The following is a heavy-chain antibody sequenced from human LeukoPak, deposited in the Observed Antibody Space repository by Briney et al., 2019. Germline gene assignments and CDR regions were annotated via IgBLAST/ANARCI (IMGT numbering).Heavy chain of an antibody. J-gene: IGHJ4*02. CDR3: AKFNLGGYSYGYDY. CDR1: GFTFSSYA. V-gene: IGHV3-23*01. D-gene: IGHD5-18*01. CDR2: ISVSGGST. Sequence: GGSLRLSCAASGFTFSSYAVSWVRQAPGKGLEWVSSISVSGGSTYYANFVKGRFTISRDNSMDTLYLQMNSLRADDSAVYYCAKFNLGGYSYGYDYWGQGTLVTVSS.